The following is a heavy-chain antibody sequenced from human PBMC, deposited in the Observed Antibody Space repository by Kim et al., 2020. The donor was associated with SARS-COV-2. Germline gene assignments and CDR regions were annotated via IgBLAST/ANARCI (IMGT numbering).Heavy chain of an antibody. D-gene: IGHD3-22*01. CDR2: IYPGDSDT. CDR3: ARHSPIYDSSGYSPAHY. J-gene: IGHJ4*02. Sequence: GESLKISCKGSGYSFTNYWIGWVRQMPGKGLEWMGIIYPGDSDTRYSPSFQGQVTISADKSISTAYLQWSSLKASDTAMYYCARHSPIYDSSGYSPAHYWGQGTLVTVSS. V-gene: IGHV5-51*01. CDR1: GYSFTNYW.